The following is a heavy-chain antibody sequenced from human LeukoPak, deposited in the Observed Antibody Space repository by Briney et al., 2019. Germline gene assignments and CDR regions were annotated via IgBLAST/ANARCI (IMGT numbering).Heavy chain of an antibody. CDR1: GFTFSNYW. Sequence: GGSLRLSCAASGFTFSNYWMSWVRQAPGKGLEWVANIKRDGSEKYYVDSVKGRFTISRDNSKNTLYLQMGSLRAEDMAVYYCARDGDSGTYYYYYYMDVWGKGTTVTVSS. CDR3: ARDGDSGTYYYYYYMDV. D-gene: IGHD1-26*01. V-gene: IGHV3-7*01. CDR2: IKRDGSEK. J-gene: IGHJ6*03.